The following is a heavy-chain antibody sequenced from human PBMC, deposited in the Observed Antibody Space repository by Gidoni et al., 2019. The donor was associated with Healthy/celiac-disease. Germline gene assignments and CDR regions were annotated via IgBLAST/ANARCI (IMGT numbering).Heavy chain of an antibody. CDR2: INHSGST. CDR3: ASRRFFDY. J-gene: IGHJ4*02. CDR1: GGSFSGYY. V-gene: IGHV4-34*01. Sequence: QVQLQQWGAGLLKPSETLSLTCAVYGGSFSGYYWSWIRQPPGKGLEWIGEINHSGSTNYNPSLKSRVTISVDTSKNQFSLKLSSVTAADTAVYYCASRRFFDYWGQGTLVTVSS.